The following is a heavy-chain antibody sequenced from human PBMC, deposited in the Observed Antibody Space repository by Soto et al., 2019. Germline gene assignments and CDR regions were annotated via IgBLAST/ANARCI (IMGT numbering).Heavy chain of an antibody. CDR2: INPSGGST. D-gene: IGHD3-22*01. Sequence: ASVKVSCKASGYTFTSYYMHCVRQAPGQVLEWMGIINPSGGSTSYAQKFQGRVTMTRDTSTSTVYMELSSLRSEDTAVYYCARDYYDSSGYYYSSHFDYWGQGTLVTVSS. V-gene: IGHV1-46*01. J-gene: IGHJ4*02. CDR3: ARDYYDSSGYYYSSHFDY. CDR1: GYTFTSYY.